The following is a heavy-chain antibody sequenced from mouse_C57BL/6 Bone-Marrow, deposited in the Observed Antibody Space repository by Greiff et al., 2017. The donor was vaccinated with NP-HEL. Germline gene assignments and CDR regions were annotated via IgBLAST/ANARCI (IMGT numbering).Heavy chain of an antibody. V-gene: IGHV5-17*01. CDR1: GFTFSDYG. D-gene: IGHD1-3*01. CDR3: ARSGLNAMDY. J-gene: IGHJ4*01. CDR2: ISSGSSTI. Sequence: EVQLQESGGGLVKPGGSLKLSCAASGFTFSDYGMHWVRQAPEKGLEWVAYISSGSSTIYYADTVKGRFTISRDNAKNTLFLQMTSLRSEDTAMYYCARSGLNAMDYWGQGTSVTVSS.